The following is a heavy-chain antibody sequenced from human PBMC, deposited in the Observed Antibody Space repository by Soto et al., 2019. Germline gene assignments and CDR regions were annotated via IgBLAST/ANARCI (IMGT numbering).Heavy chain of an antibody. CDR3: ARENRAVAGPGKNYFDY. D-gene: IGHD6-19*01. V-gene: IGHV1-69*06. CDR1: GGTFSSYA. CDR2: IIPIFGTA. J-gene: IGHJ4*02. Sequence: VASVKVSCKASGGTFSSYAISWVRQAPGQGLEWMGGIIPIFGTANYAQKFQGRVTITADKSTSTAYMELSSLRSEDTAVYYCARENRAVAGPGKNYFDYWGQGTLVTVSS.